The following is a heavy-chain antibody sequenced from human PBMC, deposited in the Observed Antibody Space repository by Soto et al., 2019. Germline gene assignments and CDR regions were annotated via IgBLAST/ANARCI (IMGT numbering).Heavy chain of an antibody. CDR2: INHSGST. CDR1: GGSFSGYY. V-gene: IGHV4-34*01. J-gene: IGHJ5*02. D-gene: IGHD3-3*01. Sequence: PSETLSLTCAVYGGSFSGYYWSWIRQPPGKGLEWIGEINHSGSTNYNPSLKSRVTISVDTSKNQFSLKLSSVTAADTAVYYCARFGYFWSGYPQPKNWFDPWGQGTLVTVSS. CDR3: ARFGYFWSGYPQPKNWFDP.